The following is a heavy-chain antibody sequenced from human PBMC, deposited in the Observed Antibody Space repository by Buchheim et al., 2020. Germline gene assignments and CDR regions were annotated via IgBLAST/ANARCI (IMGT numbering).Heavy chain of an antibody. V-gene: IGHV4-59*01. CDR1: GGSISSYY. CDR3: AREASSSWYGNVIRIFDY. J-gene: IGHJ4*02. CDR2: IYYSGST. D-gene: IGHD6-13*01. Sequence: QVQLQESGPGLVKPSETLSLTCTVSGGSISSYYWSWIRQPPGKGLEWIGYIYYSGSTNYNPSLKSRVTISVDTSKNQFSLKLSSVTAADTAVYYCAREASSSWYGNVIRIFDYWGQGTL.